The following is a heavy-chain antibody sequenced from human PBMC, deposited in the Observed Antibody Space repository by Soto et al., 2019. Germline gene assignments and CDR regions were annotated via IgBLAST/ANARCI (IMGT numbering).Heavy chain of an antibody. V-gene: IGHV3-64D*06. J-gene: IGHJ4*02. Sequence: GPLRLSCSASVFTCSSYAMHWVRQAPGKGLEYVSAISSNGGSTYYADSVKGRFTISRDNSKNTLYLQMSSLRAEDTAVYYCVKDLGRHFDYWGQGTLVSVSS. CDR3: VKDLGRHFDY. CDR1: VFTCSSYA. D-gene: IGHD7-27*01. CDR2: ISSNGGST.